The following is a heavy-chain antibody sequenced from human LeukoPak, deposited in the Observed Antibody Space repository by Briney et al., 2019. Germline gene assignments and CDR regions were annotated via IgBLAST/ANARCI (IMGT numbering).Heavy chain of an antibody. CDR2: ISSSGSTI. CDR3: AGNQLPSWSYYYYGMDV. J-gene: IGHJ6*04. Sequence: GGTLGISCAGSGCTFSSCKLNWVRHAPGKGLEWVSYISSSGSTIYYADSVKGRFTISRDNAKNSLYLQMNSLRAEDTAVYYCAGNQLPSWSYYYYGMDVWGKGTTVTVSS. D-gene: IGHD2-2*01. V-gene: IGHV3-48*03. CDR1: GCTFSSCK.